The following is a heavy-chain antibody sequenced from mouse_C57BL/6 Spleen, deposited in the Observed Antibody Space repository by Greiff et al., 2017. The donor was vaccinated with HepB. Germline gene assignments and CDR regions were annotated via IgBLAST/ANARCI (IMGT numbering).Heavy chain of an antibody. D-gene: IGHD3-2*02. V-gene: IGHV1-63*01. CDR3: ARRAQATLDY. J-gene: IGHJ2*01. Sequence: QVQLKQSGAELVRPGTSVKMSCKASGYTFTNYWIGWAKQRPGHGLEWIGDIYPGGGYTNYNEKFKGKATLTADKSSSTAYMQFSSLTSEDSAIYYCARRAQATLDYWGQGTTLTVSS. CDR2: IYPGGGYT. CDR1: GYTFTNYW.